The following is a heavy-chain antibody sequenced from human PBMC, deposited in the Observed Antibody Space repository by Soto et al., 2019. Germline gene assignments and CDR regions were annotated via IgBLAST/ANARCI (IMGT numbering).Heavy chain of an antibody. Sequence: PSETLSLTCTVSGGSISSYYWSWIRQPAGKGLEWIGRIYTSGSTNHNPSLKSRVTMSVDTSKNQFSLKLSSVTAADTAVYYCARDSRVAAAGTPGPPLYYYYGMDVWGQGTTGTVS. J-gene: IGHJ6*02. CDR2: IYTSGST. V-gene: IGHV4-4*07. CDR3: ARDSRVAAAGTPGPPLYYYYGMDV. D-gene: IGHD6-13*01. CDR1: GGSISSYY.